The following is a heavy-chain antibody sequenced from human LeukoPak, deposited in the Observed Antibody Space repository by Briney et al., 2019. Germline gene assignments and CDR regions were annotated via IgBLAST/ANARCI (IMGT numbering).Heavy chain of an antibody. J-gene: IGHJ4*02. CDR3: ARVTAPKYCGGDCQTLDY. D-gene: IGHD2-21*02. Sequence: ASVKVSCKASGYTFTSYGISWVRQAPGQGLEWMGRIIPILGIANYAQKFQGRVTITADKSTSTAYMELSSLRSEDTAVYYCARVTAPKYCGGDCQTLDYWGQGTLVTVSS. CDR1: GYTFTSYG. V-gene: IGHV1-69*04. CDR2: IIPILGIA.